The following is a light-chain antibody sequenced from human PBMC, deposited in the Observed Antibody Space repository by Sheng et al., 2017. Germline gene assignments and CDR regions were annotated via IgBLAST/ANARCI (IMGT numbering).Light chain of an antibody. Sequence: EVMMTQSPVTLSVSPGETVTLSCRASQSVGNSLAWYQVKPGQAPRLLMSGASTRATDVPPRFSGSGSGTDFNLIISSLQSEDLAVYYCHQYNDWPPGSFGQGTKVE. CDR1: QSVGNS. CDR3: HQYNDWPPGS. CDR2: GAS. J-gene: IGKJ2*01. V-gene: IGKV3-15*01.